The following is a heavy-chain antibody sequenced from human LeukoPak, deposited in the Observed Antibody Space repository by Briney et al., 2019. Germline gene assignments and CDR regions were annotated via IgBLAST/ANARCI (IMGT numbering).Heavy chain of an antibody. Sequence: DSVKGRFTISRDNAKNSLYLQMNSLRAEDTAVYYCARDPSEVYYYDSSGYPDYWGQGTLVTVSS. J-gene: IGHJ4*02. D-gene: IGHD3-22*01. CDR3: ARDPSEVYYYDSSGYPDY. V-gene: IGHV3-7*01.